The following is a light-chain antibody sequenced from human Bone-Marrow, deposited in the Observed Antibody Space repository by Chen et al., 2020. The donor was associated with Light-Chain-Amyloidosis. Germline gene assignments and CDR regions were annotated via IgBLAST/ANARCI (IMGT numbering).Light chain of an antibody. J-gene: IGLJ2*01. V-gene: IGLV2-14*03. CDR3: SSYTPGNSLV. Sequence: QSALPQPASVSGSPGPSITFPCPGTSDDIVDYNYVSWYQKHPGKVPKLLIYDVANRPSGVSDRFSGSKSGSTASLTISGLRAEDEAHYYCSSYTPGNSLVFGGGTKVTVL. CDR2: DVA. CDR1: SDDIVDYNY.